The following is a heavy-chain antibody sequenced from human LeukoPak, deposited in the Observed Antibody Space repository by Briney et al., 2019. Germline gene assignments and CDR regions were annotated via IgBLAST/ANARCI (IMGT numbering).Heavy chain of an antibody. D-gene: IGHD3-16*01. CDR1: GGSFSGYY. CDR3: ARGGGDLGWFDP. J-gene: IGHJ5*02. CDR2: INHSGST. V-gene: IGHV4-34*01. Sequence: PSETLSLTCAVYGGSFSGYYWSWIRQPPGKGLEWIGEINHSGSTNYNPSLQSRVTISVDTSKNQFSLKLSSVTAADTAVYYCARGGGDLGWFDPWGQGTLVTVSS.